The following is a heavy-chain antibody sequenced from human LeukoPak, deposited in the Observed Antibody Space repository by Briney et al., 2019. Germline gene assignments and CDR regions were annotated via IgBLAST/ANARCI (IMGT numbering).Heavy chain of an antibody. V-gene: IGHV3-23*01. CDR1: GFTFSSSA. D-gene: IGHD6-13*01. CDR3: AKLAAAGNFDY. CDR2: ISNNGGYT. J-gene: IGHJ4*02. Sequence: GGSLRLSCAASGFTFSSSAMSWVRQAPGKGLEWVSAISNNGGYTYYADSVQGRFTISRDNSKSTLCLQMNSLRAEDTAVYYCAKLAAAGNFDYWGQGTLVTVSS.